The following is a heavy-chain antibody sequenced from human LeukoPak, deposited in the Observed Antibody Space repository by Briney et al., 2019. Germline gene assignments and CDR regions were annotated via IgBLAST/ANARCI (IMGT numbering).Heavy chain of an antibody. CDR3: VRERAGFDY. CDR2: ISTSGTTI. CDR1: GFTFSSYG. V-gene: IGHV3-48*01. Sequence: PGGSLRLSCAASGFTFSSYGMNWVRQAPGKGLEWVSYISTSGTTIYYADSVKGRFTISRDNAKNSLYLQMNSLRAEDTATYYCVRERAGFDYWGQGTLVTGSS. J-gene: IGHJ4*02.